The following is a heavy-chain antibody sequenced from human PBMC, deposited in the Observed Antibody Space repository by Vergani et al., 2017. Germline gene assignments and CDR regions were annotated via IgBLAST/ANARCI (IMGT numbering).Heavy chain of an antibody. D-gene: IGHD3-3*01. Sequence: EVQLVESGGGLVQPGGSLRLSCAASGFTFSSYWMHWVRQAPGKGLVWVSRINSDGSSTSYADSVKGRFTISRDNAKNTLYLQMNSLRAEDTAVYYCARATVVTIFGVAPDAFDIWGQGTMVTVSS. J-gene: IGHJ3*02. CDR3: ARATVVTIFGVAPDAFDI. V-gene: IGHV3-74*01. CDR2: INSDGSST. CDR1: GFTFSSYW.